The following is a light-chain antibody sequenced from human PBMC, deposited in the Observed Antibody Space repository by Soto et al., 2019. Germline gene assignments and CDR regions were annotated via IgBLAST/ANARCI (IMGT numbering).Light chain of an antibody. CDR1: SSNIGSNY. Sequence: QSVLTQPPSASGTPGQRVTIFCSGSSSNIGSNYVSWYQQLPGAAPKLLIYKNNQWPSGVPDRFSGSKSGTSAFLAISGLRSEDEADYYCAAWDDSPSGHVVFGGGTKLTVL. CDR2: KNN. V-gene: IGLV1-47*01. J-gene: IGLJ2*01. CDR3: AAWDDSPSGHVV.